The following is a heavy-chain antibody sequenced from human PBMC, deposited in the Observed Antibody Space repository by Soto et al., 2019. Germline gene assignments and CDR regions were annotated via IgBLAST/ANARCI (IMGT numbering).Heavy chain of an antibody. D-gene: IGHD6-19*01. V-gene: IGHV1-3*01. CDR3: AREPAVAGMLALDF. Sequence: GASVKVSCKDSGYTFTNYITHWVRQAPGQRLEWMGWINAANGNTKYSQKFQGRVTITRDTSATTVYMDLNSLKSEDTAVYYCAREPAVAGMLALDFWGQGTLVTVS. CDR1: GYTFTNYI. CDR2: INAANGNT. J-gene: IGHJ4*02.